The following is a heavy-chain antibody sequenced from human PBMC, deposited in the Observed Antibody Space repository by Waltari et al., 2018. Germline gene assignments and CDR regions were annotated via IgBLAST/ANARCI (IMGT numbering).Heavy chain of an antibody. J-gene: IGHJ6*02. CDR1: GFTFSSYA. Sequence: EVQLLESGGGLVQPGGSLRLSCAASGFTFSSYAMSWVRQAPGKGLEWVSAISGSGGSTYYADSVKGRFTISRDNSKNTLYLQMNSLRAEDTAVYYCAKDKGDYSNYYYYYGMDVWGQGTTVTVSS. CDR2: ISGSGGST. D-gene: IGHD4-4*01. V-gene: IGHV3-23*01. CDR3: AKDKGDYSNYYYYYGMDV.